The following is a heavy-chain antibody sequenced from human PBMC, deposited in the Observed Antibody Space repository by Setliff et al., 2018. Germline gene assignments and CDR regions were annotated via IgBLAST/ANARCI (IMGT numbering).Heavy chain of an antibody. CDR1: GFTFSRFG. J-gene: IGHJ6*02. CDR3: AKDSLEVVIALHGMDV. CDR2: VRYDGSNK. Sequence: PGGSLRLSCAASGFTFSRFGMYWVRRAPGKGLEWVAFVRYDGSNKYYSDSVKGRFTISRDNSKNTLYLQMNSLTNEDTAVYYCAKDSLEVVIALHGMDVWGQGTTVTVSS. D-gene: IGHD2-21*01. V-gene: IGHV3-30*02.